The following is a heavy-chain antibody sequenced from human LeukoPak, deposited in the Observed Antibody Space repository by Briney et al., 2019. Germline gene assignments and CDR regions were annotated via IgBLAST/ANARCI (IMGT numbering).Heavy chain of an antibody. J-gene: IGHJ4*02. Sequence: PSETLSLTCAVYGGSFSGYYWSWIRQPPGKGLEWIGEINHSGSTNYNPSLKSRVTISVDTSKNQFSLKLSSVTAADTAVYYCASLVPATAIPGRGYYFDYWGQGTLVTVSS. CDR2: INHSGST. V-gene: IGHV4-34*01. D-gene: IGHD2-2*02. CDR3: ASLVPATAIPGRGYYFDY. CDR1: GGSFSGYY.